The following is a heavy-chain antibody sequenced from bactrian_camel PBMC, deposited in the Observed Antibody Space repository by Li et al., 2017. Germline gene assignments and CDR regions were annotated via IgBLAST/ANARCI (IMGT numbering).Heavy chain of an antibody. V-gene: IGHV3S54*01. D-gene: IGHD2*01. Sequence: QVQLVESGGGSVQAGGSKTVSCAASGYTFVCMGWFRQAPGREREAVGGIHTQRGDTSYADSVKGRFTISKDNAKTILYLQMSSLKSEDTGTYYCAAVNSWRFCLLSLLEGDLASSGLGTQVTVS. CDR1: GYTFVC. J-gene: IGHJ4*01. CDR2: IHTQRGDT.